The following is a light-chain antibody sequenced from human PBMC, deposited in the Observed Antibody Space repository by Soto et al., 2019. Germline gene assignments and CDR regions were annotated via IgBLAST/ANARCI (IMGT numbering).Light chain of an antibody. CDR2: GAS. V-gene: IGKV3-15*01. CDR3: QHYNYWTPWT. J-gene: IGKJ1*01. Sequence: EVVMTQSPATLSVSPGERAILSCRASQSVSTNLAWSQQKPGQAPRLLIYGASNSATVIPARFSGSEAGTEVPLTISSLQSEDFAIYYCQHYNYWTPWTLGQGTKVEI. CDR1: QSVSTN.